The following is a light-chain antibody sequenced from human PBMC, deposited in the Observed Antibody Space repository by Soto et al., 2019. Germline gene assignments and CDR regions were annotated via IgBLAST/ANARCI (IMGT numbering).Light chain of an antibody. CDR1: NIGSKS. CDR2: DDS. V-gene: IGLV3-21*02. J-gene: IGLJ2*01. CDR3: QVWDDISDHL. Sequence: SYVLTQPPSVSVAPGQTARITCGGNNIGSKSVHWYQQKPGQAPVLVVYDDSDRPPGIPERFSGSNSGNTATLTVGRVEAGDEADYYCQVWDDISDHLFGGGTKLNVL.